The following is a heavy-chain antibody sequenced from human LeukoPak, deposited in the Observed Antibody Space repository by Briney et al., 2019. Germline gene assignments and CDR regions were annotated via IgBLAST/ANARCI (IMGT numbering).Heavy chain of an antibody. CDR2: INWNGGST. V-gene: IGHV3-20*04. J-gene: IGHJ4*02. D-gene: IGHD1-26*01. CDR1: GFTFSSYE. CDR3: ARVSGSYYFDY. Sequence: PGGSLRLSCAASGFTFSSYEMNWVRQAPGKGLEWVSGINWNGGSTGYADSVKGRFTISRDNAKNSLYLQMNSLRAEDTALYYCARVSGSYYFDYWGQGTLVTVSS.